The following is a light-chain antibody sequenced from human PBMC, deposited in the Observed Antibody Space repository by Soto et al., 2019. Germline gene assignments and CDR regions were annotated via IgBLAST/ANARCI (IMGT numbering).Light chain of an antibody. J-gene: IGLJ2*01. CDR1: NIGSKS. CDR3: QVWDSSSDHVV. V-gene: IGLV3-21*04. CDR2: YDS. Sequence: SYELTQPPSVSVAPGKTARITCGGNNIGSKSVHWYQQKPGQAPVLVIYYDSDRPSGIPERFSGYNSGNTATLTISRVEAGDEADYYCQVWDSSSDHVVFGGGTQLTVL.